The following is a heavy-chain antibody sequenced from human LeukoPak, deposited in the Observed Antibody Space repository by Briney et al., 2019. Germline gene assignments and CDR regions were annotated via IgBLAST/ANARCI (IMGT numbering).Heavy chain of an antibody. V-gene: IGHV3-74*01. CDR2: INSDGSST. J-gene: IGHJ6*02. D-gene: IGHD3-22*01. CDR3: ASTTMISYYYYAMDV. CDR1: GLTFSTYW. Sequence: GGSLRLSCAASGLTFSTYWMYWVRHAPGKGLVWVSRINSDGSSTTYADSVKGRFSVSRDNAKNTLYLHLNSLRAEDTAEYYCASTTMISYYYYAMDVWGQGTTVTVSS.